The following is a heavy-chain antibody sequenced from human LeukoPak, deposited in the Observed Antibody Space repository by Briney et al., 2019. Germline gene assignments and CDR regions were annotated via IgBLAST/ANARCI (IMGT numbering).Heavy chain of an antibody. CDR3: ASRAQYRDGTFGGVIVEDY. D-gene: IGHD3-16*02. J-gene: IGHJ4*02. V-gene: IGHV4-30-2*01. CDR1: GGSISSGGYS. Sequence: SQTLSLTCAVSGGSISSGGYSWSWIRQPPGKGLEWIGYIYHSGSTFYNPSLKSRVTISIDRSKNQFSLKLSSVTAADTAVYYCASRAQYRDGTFGGVIVEDYWGQGTLVTVSS. CDR2: IYHSGST.